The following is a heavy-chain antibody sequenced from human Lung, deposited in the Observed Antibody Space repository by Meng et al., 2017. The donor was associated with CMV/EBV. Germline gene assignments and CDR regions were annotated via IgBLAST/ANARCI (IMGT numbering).Heavy chain of an antibody. V-gene: IGHV3-33*06. Sequence: GESLKISCAASGFTFSNFGMHWVRQAPGRGLEWVALLWYDGSNTNYADSVKGRFTISRDNSKNTVYLQMNSLRVEDTAVYYCAKDMRDFGELLEYWSQGTLVTVPS. CDR3: AKDMRDFGELLEY. J-gene: IGHJ4*02. D-gene: IGHD1-7*01. CDR2: LWYDGSNT. CDR1: GFTFSNFG.